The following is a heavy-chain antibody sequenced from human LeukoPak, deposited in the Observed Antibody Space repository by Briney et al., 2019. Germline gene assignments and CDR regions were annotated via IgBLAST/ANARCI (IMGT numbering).Heavy chain of an antibody. CDR2: IHDSGST. CDR1: GASISSGDYH. Sequence: PSETLSLTCTVSGASISSGDYHWNWIRQPPGKGLEWIVFIHDSGSTYYNPSLKSRVSISRDMSKNQLSLMLSSVTAADTAVYYCARAIGLTMGNWFDPWGQGTLVTVSS. V-gene: IGHV4-30-4*01. CDR3: ARAIGLTMGNWFDP. J-gene: IGHJ5*02. D-gene: IGHD3-3*01.